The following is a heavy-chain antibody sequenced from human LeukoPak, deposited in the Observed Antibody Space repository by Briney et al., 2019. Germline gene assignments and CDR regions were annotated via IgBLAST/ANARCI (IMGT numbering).Heavy chain of an antibody. D-gene: IGHD3-10*01. CDR1: GYTFTDYY. CDR3: ATLWFWEYGDGFDI. Sequence: ASVKVSCKASGYTFTDYYMHWVRQAPGQGLEWMGWINPNTGGTNYAQKFQGRVTMIRDTSISTAYMELRRLRPDDTAVYYCATLWFWEYGDGFDIWGQGTMVTVSS. CDR2: INPNTGGT. V-gene: IGHV1-2*02. J-gene: IGHJ3*02.